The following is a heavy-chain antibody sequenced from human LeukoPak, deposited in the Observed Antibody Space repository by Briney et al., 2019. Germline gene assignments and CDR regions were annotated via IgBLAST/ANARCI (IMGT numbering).Heavy chain of an antibody. V-gene: IGHV1-69*13. CDR2: IIPIFGTA. Sequence: ASVKVSCKASGGTFSSYAISWVRQAPGQGLEWMGGIIPIFGTANYAQKFQGRVTITADESTSTAYMELSSLRSEDTAVYYCATHSPEWRYSGYYNFYYMDVWGKGTTVTVSS. J-gene: IGHJ6*03. CDR1: GGTFSSYA. CDR3: ATHSPEWRYSGYYNFYYMDV. D-gene: IGHD5-12*01.